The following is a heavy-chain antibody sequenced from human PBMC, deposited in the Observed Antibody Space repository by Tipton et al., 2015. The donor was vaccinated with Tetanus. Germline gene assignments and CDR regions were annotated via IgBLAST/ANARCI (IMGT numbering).Heavy chain of an antibody. CDR2: VENGGTA. Sequence: TLSLTCTVSGDFITSTSYYWGWIRQAPGKGLEWIGAVENGGTAYYNPSLRSRVTISRDTSKNQVSLRLTSVTAADTAIYYCARHVLALARLDPPDSWGQGTLVTVSS. V-gene: IGHV4-39*01. J-gene: IGHJ4*02. D-gene: IGHD3-10*02. CDR3: ARHVLALARLDPPDS. CDR1: GDFITSTSYY.